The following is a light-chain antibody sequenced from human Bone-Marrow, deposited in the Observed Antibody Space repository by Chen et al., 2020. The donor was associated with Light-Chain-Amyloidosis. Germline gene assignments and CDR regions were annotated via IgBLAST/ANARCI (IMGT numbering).Light chain of an antibody. CDR2: GSS. CDR1: QTISSNY. Sequence: EIVLTQSPGTLSLSPGVGANLSSRASQTISSNYLTWYQQKFGQAPRLLIYGSSSRATGIPDRFTGSGSGTDFTLTINRLEPEDFAMYYCQQYGTSPLTFGGGTKVEIK. CDR3: QQYGTSPLT. J-gene: IGKJ4*01. V-gene: IGKV3-20*01.